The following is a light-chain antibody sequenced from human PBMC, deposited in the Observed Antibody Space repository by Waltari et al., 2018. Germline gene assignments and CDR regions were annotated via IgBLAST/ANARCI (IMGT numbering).Light chain of an antibody. J-gene: IGKJ4*01. Sequence: EIVLTQSPGTLSLSPGERATLSCRASQSVSSRSLAWYQPKPGQAPRLLIYGASSRATGIPDRFSGSGSGTDFTLTISRLEPEDFAVYYCQQYGSSLLTFGGGTKVEIK. CDR3: QQYGSSLLT. V-gene: IGKV3-20*01. CDR2: GAS. CDR1: QSVSSRS.